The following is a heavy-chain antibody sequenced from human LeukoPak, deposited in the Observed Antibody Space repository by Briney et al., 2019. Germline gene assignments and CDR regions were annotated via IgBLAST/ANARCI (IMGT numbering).Heavy chain of an antibody. Sequence: LPGGSLRLSCAASGFTVSNNYMSWVRQAPGKGLEWVSVIFNGGSTYYADSVKGRFTISRDNSKNTLYLQMNSLRAEDTAVYYCATSIVGLTYDEHFQHWGQGTLVTVSS. J-gene: IGHJ1*01. D-gene: IGHD1-26*01. CDR2: IFNGGST. CDR3: ATSIVGLTYDEHFQH. V-gene: IGHV3-53*01. CDR1: GFTVSNNY.